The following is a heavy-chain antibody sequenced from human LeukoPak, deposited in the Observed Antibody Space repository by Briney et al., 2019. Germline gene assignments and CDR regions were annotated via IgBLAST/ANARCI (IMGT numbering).Heavy chain of an antibody. CDR2: ISGSGGST. V-gene: IGHV3-23*01. J-gene: IGHJ4*02. CDR3: AKDWGVGSGWYLPHFDY. D-gene: IGHD6-19*01. Sequence: GGSLRLSCADSGCTFSSYAMSWVRQAPGKGLEWVSAISGSGGSTYYADSVKGRFTISRDNSKNTLYLQMNSLRAEDTAVYYCAKDWGVGSGWYLPHFDYWGQGTLVTVSS. CDR1: GCTFSSYA.